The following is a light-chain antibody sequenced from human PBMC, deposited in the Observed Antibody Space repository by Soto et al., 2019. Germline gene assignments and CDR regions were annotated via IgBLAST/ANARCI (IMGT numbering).Light chain of an antibody. CDR3: HQYGSSPPYT. CDR1: QSVSNNY. Sequence: EVVLTQSPGTLSLSPGERATLSCRASQSVSNNYLAWYQQKPGQAPRLLIFGSSDRATGIPDRFSGSRAGTNFTLTISSREPEDFAVYYCHQYGSSPPYTFGQGTKLEIK. V-gene: IGKV3-20*01. CDR2: GSS. J-gene: IGKJ2*01.